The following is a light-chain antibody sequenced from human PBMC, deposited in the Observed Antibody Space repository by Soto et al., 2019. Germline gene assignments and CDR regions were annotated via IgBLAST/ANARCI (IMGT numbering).Light chain of an antibody. V-gene: IGKV3-20*01. CDR3: QQYHAGRT. Sequence: EIVLTQSPGTLSLSPGERATLSCRASQSVTSSYLAWYQQRPGQAPRLLIYGASSRATGIADRFSGRGSGTDFTLTISRLEPEDFAVYYCQQYHAGRTFGQGTKVEIK. CDR2: GAS. J-gene: IGKJ1*01. CDR1: QSVTSSY.